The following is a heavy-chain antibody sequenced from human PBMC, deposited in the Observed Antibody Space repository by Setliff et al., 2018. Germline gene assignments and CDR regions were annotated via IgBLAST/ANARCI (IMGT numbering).Heavy chain of an antibody. CDR3: ARFYWRGGAFDV. CDR1: GYTFTGYY. J-gene: IGHJ3*01. Sequence: ASVKVSCKASGYTFTGYYMHWVRQAPGQGLEWMGWINPNSGGTNYAQKFQGRVTMTRDTSISTAYMELSRMRSDDTAVYYCARFYWRGGAFDVWGQGTMVTVSS. CDR2: INPNSGGT. V-gene: IGHV1-2*02. D-gene: IGHD2-15*01.